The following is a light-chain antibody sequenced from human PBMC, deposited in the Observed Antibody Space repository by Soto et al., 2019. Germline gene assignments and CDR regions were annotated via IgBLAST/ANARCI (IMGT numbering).Light chain of an antibody. V-gene: IGKV3-20*01. CDR3: QHYGSSWT. CDR2: GAS. J-gene: IGKJ1*01. Sequence: EIVMTQSPATLSVSPGERATLSCRASQSVSSNLAWYQQNPGQAPRLLIYGASSRATGIPDRFSGSGSGTDFTLTISRLEPEDFAVYYCQHYGSSWTFGQGTKVEIK. CDR1: QSVSSN.